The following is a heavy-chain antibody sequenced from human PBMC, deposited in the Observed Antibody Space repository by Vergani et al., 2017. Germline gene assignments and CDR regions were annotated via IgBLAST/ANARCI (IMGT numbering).Heavy chain of an antibody. CDR1: GGSISSGGYY. V-gene: IGHV4-31*03. CDR2: IYYSGST. D-gene: IGHD2-2*01. CDR3: ARGIVVVPAARVLIWFDP. Sequence: QVQLQESGPGLVKPSQTLYLTCTVSGGSISSGGYYLSWIRQHPGKGLEWIGYIYYSGSTYYNPSLKSRVTISVDMSKNQFSLKLISVTAADTAVYYSARGIVVVPAARVLIWFDPWGQGTLVTVSS. J-gene: IGHJ5*02.